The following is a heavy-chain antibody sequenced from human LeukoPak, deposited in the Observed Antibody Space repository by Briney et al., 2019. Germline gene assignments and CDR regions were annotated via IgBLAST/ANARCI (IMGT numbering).Heavy chain of an antibody. CDR2: IYHSGST. Sequence: SQTLSLTCAVFGGSISSGGYSWSWIRQPPGKGLEWIGYIYHSGSTYYNPSLKSRVTISVDRSKNQFSLKLSSVTAADTAVYYCARAQGYSYGNTLDYWGQGTLVTVSS. CDR1: GGSISSGGYS. CDR3: ARAQGYSYGNTLDY. V-gene: IGHV4-30-2*01. D-gene: IGHD5-18*01. J-gene: IGHJ4*02.